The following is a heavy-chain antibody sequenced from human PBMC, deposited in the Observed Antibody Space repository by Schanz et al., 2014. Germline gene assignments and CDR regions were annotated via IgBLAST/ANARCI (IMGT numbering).Heavy chain of an antibody. D-gene: IGHD6-13*01. Sequence: QVQLVQSGAEVKKPGSSMKVSCKASGGTFSTYPINWLRQAPGQGLEWMGRIIPILGIANYAQKFQGRVTITADKSTFTAYMDVSSLRSEDTAVYYCASSGAGYSSSWDFDYCGQGTLVTVSS. CDR3: ASSGAGYSSSWDFDY. CDR2: IIPILGIA. CDR1: GGTFSTYP. J-gene: IGHJ4*02. V-gene: IGHV1-69*02.